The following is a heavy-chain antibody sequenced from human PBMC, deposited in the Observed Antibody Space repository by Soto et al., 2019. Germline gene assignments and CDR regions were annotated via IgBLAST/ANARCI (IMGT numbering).Heavy chain of an antibody. V-gene: IGHV4-31*03. CDR3: AREKLGRENDY. D-gene: IGHD1-26*01. CDR1: GGSISSGGYY. CDR2: IYYSGST. Sequence: PSETLSLTCTVSGGSISSGGYYWIWIRQYPGKGLEWIGYIYYSGSTYYNPSLKSRVTISVDTSKNQFSLKLSSVTAADTAVYYCAREKLGRENDYWGQGTLVTVSS. J-gene: IGHJ4*02.